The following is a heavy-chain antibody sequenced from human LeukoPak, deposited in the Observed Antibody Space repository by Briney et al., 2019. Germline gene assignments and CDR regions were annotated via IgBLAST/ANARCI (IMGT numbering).Heavy chain of an antibody. J-gene: IGHJ3*02. Sequence: KPSETLSLTCTVSGGSISSYYWSWIRQPPGKGLEWIGYIYYSGSTNYNPSLKSRVTISVDTSKNQFSLKLSSVTAADTAVYYCARVRGPGYYGSGSYYDAFDIWGQGTMVTVSS. D-gene: IGHD3-10*01. CDR1: GGSISSYY. CDR3: ARVRGPGYYGSGSYYDAFDI. CDR2: IYYSGST. V-gene: IGHV4-59*01.